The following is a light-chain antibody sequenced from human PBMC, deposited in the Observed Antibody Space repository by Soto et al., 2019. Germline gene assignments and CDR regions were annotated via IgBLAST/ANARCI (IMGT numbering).Light chain of an antibody. CDR3: LQDYTYPWT. Sequence: DIQMTQSPSTLPASVGDRVTITCRASQSIDRWLAWYQQRPGKAPKILIYAASSLQSGVPSRFSGSGSGTEFTLTISSLQPEDFATYYCLQDYTYPWTFGQGTKVDIK. J-gene: IGKJ1*01. CDR1: QSIDRW. V-gene: IGKV1-5*01. CDR2: AAS.